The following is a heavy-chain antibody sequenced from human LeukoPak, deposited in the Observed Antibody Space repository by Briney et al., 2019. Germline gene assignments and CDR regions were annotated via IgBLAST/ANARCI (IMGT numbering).Heavy chain of an antibody. D-gene: IGHD6-19*01. Sequence: GGSLRLSCTTSGFTFGDYAVTWFRQAPGKGLEWVGFIRSKAYGGTTDYAASLKGRFTISRDDSKSIAYLEMNSLKTEDTAVYYCSRDRDSGGRYYFDYWGQGTLVTVSS. J-gene: IGHJ4*02. CDR1: GFTFGDYA. CDR3: SRDRDSGGRYYFDY. CDR2: IRSKAYGGTT. V-gene: IGHV3-49*03.